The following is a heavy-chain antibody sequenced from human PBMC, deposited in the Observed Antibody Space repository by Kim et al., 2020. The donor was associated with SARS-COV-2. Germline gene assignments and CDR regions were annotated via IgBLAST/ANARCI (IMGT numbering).Heavy chain of an antibody. CDR2: IDGSDGTT. D-gene: IGHD1-26*01. Sequence: GGSLRLSCTTSGFTFTGHAMSWVRQAPGKGLEWVSCIDGSDGTTYYVDSVKGRFTISRDDSKNTLYLHMNGLRADDTATYYCLKGGWGWSWGYCVRDSW. J-gene: IGHJ5*01. CDR3: LKGGWGWSWGYCVRDS. V-gene: IGHV3-23*01. CDR1: GFTFTGHA.